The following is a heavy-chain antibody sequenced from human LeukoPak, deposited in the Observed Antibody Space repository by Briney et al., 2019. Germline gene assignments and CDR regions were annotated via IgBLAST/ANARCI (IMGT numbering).Heavy chain of an antibody. CDR1: GGSFSGYY. Sequence: SETLALTCAVYGGSFSGYYWSWIRQPPGKGLEWIGEINHSGSTNYNPSLKSRVTISVDTSKNQFSLKLSSVTAADTAVYYCASGGYVDIVATSAGGWFDPWGQGTLVTVSS. CDR3: ASGGYVDIVATSAGGWFDP. V-gene: IGHV4-34*01. D-gene: IGHD5-12*01. J-gene: IGHJ5*02. CDR2: INHSGST.